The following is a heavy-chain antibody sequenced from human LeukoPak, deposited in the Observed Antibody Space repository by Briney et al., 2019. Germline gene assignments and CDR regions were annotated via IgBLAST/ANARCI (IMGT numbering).Heavy chain of an antibody. CDR1: GGSFSDYY. CDR3: ARGLRRYSKAFPFDY. V-gene: IGHV4-34*01. D-gene: IGHD5-18*01. CDR2: INHSGNT. J-gene: IGHJ4*02. Sequence: SETLSLTCAVYGGSFSDYYWSRIRQPPGKGLEWIGEINHSGNTIYNPSLKSRVTISVDTSKNQFSLRLSSVTAADTTVYYCARGLRRYSKAFPFDYWGQGTLVTVSS.